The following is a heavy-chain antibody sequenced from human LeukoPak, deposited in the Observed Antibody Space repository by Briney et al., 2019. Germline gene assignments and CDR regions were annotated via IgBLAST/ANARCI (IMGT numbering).Heavy chain of an antibody. CDR3: ARVPAVAGLYTFDY. J-gene: IGHJ4*02. V-gene: IGHV1-2*02. CDR1: GYTFTGYY. Sequence: ASVKVSCKASGYTFTGYYMHWVRQAPGQGLVWMGWINPNSGGTNYAQKFQGRVTMTRDTSISTAYMELSRLRSDDTAVYYCARVPAVAGLYTFDYWGQGTLVTVSS. D-gene: IGHD6-19*01. CDR2: INPNSGGT.